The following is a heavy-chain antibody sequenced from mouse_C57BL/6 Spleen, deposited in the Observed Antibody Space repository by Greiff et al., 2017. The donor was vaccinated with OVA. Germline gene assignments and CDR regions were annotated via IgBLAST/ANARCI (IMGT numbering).Heavy chain of an antibody. V-gene: IGHV2-6-1*01. CDR3: ARQRLLRSYAMDY. CDR2: IWSDGST. D-gene: IGHD1-1*01. Sequence: VKVVESGPGLVAPSQSLSITCTVSGFSLTSYGVHWVRQPPGKGLEWLVVIWSDGSTTYNSALKSRLSISKDNSKSQVFLKMNSLQTDDTAMYYCARQRLLRSYAMDYWGQGTSVTVSS. CDR1: GFSLTSYG. J-gene: IGHJ4*01.